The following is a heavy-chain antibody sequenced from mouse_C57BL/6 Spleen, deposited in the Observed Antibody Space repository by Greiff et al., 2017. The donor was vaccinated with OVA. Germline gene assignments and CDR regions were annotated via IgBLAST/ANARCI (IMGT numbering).Heavy chain of an antibody. CDR1: GYTFTSYG. CDR3: AKALITTVVANYFDY. CDR2: IYPRSGNT. V-gene: IGHV1-81*01. J-gene: IGHJ2*01. Sequence: QVQLQQSGAELARPGASVKLSCKASGYTFTSYGISWVKQRTGQGLEWIGEIYPRSGNTYYNEKFKGKATLTADKSSSTAYMELRSLTSEDSAVYFCAKALITTVVANYFDYWGQGTTLTVSS. D-gene: IGHD1-1*01.